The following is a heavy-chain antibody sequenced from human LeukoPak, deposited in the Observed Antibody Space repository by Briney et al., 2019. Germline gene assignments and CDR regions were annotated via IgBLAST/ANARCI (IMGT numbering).Heavy chain of an antibody. Sequence: SETLSLTCTVSGGSVSSGSYYWSWIRQPPGKGLEWIGCIYYSGSTNYNPSLKSRVTISVDTSKNQFSLKLSSVTAADTAVYYCARDGPIVVVPAAIPGYYYYGMDVWGKGTTVTVSS. CDR2: IYYSGST. J-gene: IGHJ6*04. D-gene: IGHD2-2*01. V-gene: IGHV4-61*01. CDR1: GGSVSSGSYY. CDR3: ARDGPIVVVPAAIPGYYYYGMDV.